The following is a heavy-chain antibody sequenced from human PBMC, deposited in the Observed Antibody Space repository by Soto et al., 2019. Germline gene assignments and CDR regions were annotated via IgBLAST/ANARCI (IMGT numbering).Heavy chain of an antibody. D-gene: IGHD4-4*01. CDR1: GGSISSYY. CDR3: ARGGHTVIFSWGEESPTNWFDP. V-gene: IGHV4-59*01. J-gene: IGHJ5*02. Sequence: SETLSLTCTVSGGSISSYYWSWIRQPPGKRLEWIGYIYYSGSTNYNPSLKSRVTISVDTSKNQFSLKLSSVTAADTAVYYCARGGHTVIFSWGEESPTNWFDPWGQGTLVTVSS. CDR2: IYYSGST.